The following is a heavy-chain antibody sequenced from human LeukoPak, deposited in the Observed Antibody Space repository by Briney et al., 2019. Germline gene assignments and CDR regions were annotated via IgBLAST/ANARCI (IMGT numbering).Heavy chain of an antibody. J-gene: IGHJ3*02. D-gene: IGHD6-13*01. CDR3: ARTYSSSWAFDI. CDR2: IYYSGST. Sequence: SETLSLTCTVSGGSISSYYWSWIRQPPGRGLEWIGYIYYSGSTNYNPSLKSRVTISVDTSKNQFSLKLSSVTAADTAVYYCARTYSSSWAFDIWGQGTMVTVSS. V-gene: IGHV4-59*01. CDR1: GGSISSYY.